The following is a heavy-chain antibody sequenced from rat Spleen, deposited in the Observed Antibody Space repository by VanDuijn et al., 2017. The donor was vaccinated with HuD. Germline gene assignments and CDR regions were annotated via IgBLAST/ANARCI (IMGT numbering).Heavy chain of an antibody. D-gene: IGHD1-2*01. CDR2: ISYEGSST. V-gene: IGHV5-22*01. Sequence: EVQLVESGGGLVQPGRSLKLSCAASGFTFSDYYMAWVRQAPKKGLEWVASISYEGSSTYYEDSVKGRFTISRDNARNTLYLQMNSLRSDDTATYYCTREGFYSSYGVMDAWGQGASVTVSS. CDR1: GFTFSDYY. J-gene: IGHJ4*01. CDR3: TREGFYSSYGVMDA.